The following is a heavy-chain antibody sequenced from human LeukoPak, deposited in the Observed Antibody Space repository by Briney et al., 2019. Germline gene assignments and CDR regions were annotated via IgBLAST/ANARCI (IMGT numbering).Heavy chain of an antibody. CDR2: INPSGGST. V-gene: IGHV1-46*01. CDR1: GYTFTSYG. Sequence: ASVKVSCKASGYTFTSYGISWVRQAPGQGLEWMGIINPSGGSTSYAQKFQGRVTMTRDMSTSTVYMELSSLRSEDTAVYYCARVRGYSLGFDPWGQGTLVTVSS. J-gene: IGHJ5*02. CDR3: ARVRGYSLGFDP. D-gene: IGHD2-2*03.